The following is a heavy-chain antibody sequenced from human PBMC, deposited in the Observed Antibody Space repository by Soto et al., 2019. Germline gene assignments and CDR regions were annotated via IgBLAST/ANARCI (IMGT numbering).Heavy chain of an antibody. V-gene: IGHV4-59*01. CDR3: ARDQATYDSSGYYHNWFDP. J-gene: IGHJ5*02. D-gene: IGHD3-22*01. CDR1: GGSISSYY. Sequence: SETLSLTCTVSGGSISSYYWSWIRQPPGKGLEWIGYIYYSGSTNYNPSLKSRVTISVDTSKNQFSLKLSSVTAADTAVYYCARDQATYDSSGYYHNWFDPWGQGNLVPVSS. CDR2: IYYSGST.